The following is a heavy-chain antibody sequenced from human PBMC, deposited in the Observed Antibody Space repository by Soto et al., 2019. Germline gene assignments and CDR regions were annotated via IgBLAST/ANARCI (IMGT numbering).Heavy chain of an antibody. CDR2: MTYDGRNQ. D-gene: IGHD6-6*01. Sequence: QVQLVESGGGVVQPGTSLRLSCSASGFTLSGVDMHWVRQAPGKGLEWVAVMTYDGRNQYYADSVKGRFTVSRDRPKSTLYLQMNSLRTEDAAVYYCAKGGWYTSASRSDCWGQGTLVTVSA. J-gene: IGHJ4*02. CDR3: AKGGWYTSASRSDC. CDR1: GFTLSGVD. V-gene: IGHV3-30*18.